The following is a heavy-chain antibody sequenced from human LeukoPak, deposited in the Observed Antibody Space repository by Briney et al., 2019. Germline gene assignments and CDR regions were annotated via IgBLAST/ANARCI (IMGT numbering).Heavy chain of an antibody. CDR2: INPSGGST. J-gene: IGHJ5*02. Sequence: GASVKVSCKASGYTFTSYYMHWVRQAPGQGLEWMGIINPSGGSTSYAQKFQGRVTMTRDTSTSTVYMELSSLRSEDTAVYCCAASSITTASSRSSWFDPWGQGTLVTVSS. CDR1: GYTFTSYY. CDR3: AASSITTASSRSSWFDP. V-gene: IGHV1-46*01. D-gene: IGHD3-10*01.